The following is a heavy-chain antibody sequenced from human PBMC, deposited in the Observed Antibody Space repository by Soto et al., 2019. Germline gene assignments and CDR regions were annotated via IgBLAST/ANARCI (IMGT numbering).Heavy chain of an antibody. V-gene: IGHV1-2*02. Sequence: ASVKVSCKASGYTFTGYYMHCVRQAPGQGLEWMGWINPNSGGTNYAQKFQGRVTMTRDTSISTAYMELSRPRSDDTAVYYCARVGDVSYYYYGMDVWGQGTTVTVSS. J-gene: IGHJ6*02. CDR3: ARVGDVSYYYYGMDV. D-gene: IGHD4-17*01. CDR1: GYTFTGYY. CDR2: INPNSGGT.